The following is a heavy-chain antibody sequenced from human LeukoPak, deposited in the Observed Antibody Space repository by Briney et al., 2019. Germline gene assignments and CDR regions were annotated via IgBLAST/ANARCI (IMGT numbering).Heavy chain of an antibody. CDR3: ARQLYGSDY. D-gene: IGHD4-17*01. Sequence: PSETLSLTCDVSGVSLSTYYWSWIRQSPETGLEWIGEVNHSGYTNYNPSLKGRVTISVDTSKNQFSLKLSSVTAADTAVYYCARQLYGSDYWGQGTLVTVSS. CDR2: VNHSGYT. CDR1: GVSLSTYY. J-gene: IGHJ4*02. V-gene: IGHV4-34*01.